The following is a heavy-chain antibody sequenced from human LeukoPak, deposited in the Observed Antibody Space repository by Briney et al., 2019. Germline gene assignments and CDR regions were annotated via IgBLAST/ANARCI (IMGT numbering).Heavy chain of an antibody. CDR1: GYTFTGYY. Sequence: ASVKVSCKASGYTFTGYYIHWVRQAPGQGLEWMGRINPNGGGTKYAQKFQGRVTMTRNTSISTAYMELSSLRSEDTAVYYCARLIYSSSHYHYYYMDVWGKGTTVTVSS. CDR3: ARLIYSSSHYHYYYMDV. D-gene: IGHD6-13*01. CDR2: INPNGGGT. J-gene: IGHJ6*03. V-gene: IGHV1-2*06.